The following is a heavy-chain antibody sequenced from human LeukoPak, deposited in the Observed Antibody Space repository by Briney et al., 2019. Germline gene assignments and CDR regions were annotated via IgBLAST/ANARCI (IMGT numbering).Heavy chain of an antibody. CDR2: ISWNSVNI. V-gene: IGHV3-9*01. D-gene: IGHD3-3*01. CDR3: ARGFHYDFWSGSYYFDY. CDR1: GFTFDDYA. Sequence: GRSLRLSCVTSGFTFDDYAMHWVRQAPGKGLEWISSISWNSVNIAYADSVKGRFTISRDNSKNTLYLQMNSLKTEDTAVYYCARGFHYDFWSGSYYFDYWGQGTLVTVSS. J-gene: IGHJ4*02.